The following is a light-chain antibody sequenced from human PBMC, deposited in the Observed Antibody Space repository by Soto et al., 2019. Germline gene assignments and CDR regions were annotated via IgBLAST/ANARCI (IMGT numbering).Light chain of an antibody. J-gene: IGKJ2*01. Sequence: EIVMTQSPATLSVSPGERTTLSCRASQSVSSNLAWYQQKPGQAPRLLIYGASTRSTSIPARFSGSGPVTEFTLTIRSLQAEDFAVDYCQQYNNWPMYTFGQGTKLEIK. V-gene: IGKV3-15*01. CDR2: GAS. CDR3: QQYNNWPMYT. CDR1: QSVSSN.